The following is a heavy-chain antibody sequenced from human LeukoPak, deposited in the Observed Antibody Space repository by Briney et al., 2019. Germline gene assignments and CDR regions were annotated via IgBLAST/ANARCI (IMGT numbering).Heavy chain of an antibody. Sequence: PGGSLRLSCAASGFTFSDYYMSWIRQAPGKGLEWVSYIGGSGATTYYADSVKGRFTISRDNSKNTLYLQMNSLRAEDTAVYYCAKEGGYSGYDYFDYWGQGTLVTVSS. J-gene: IGHJ4*02. V-gene: IGHV3-11*01. CDR2: IGGSGATT. CDR1: GFTFSDYY. CDR3: AKEGGYSGYDYFDY. D-gene: IGHD5-12*01.